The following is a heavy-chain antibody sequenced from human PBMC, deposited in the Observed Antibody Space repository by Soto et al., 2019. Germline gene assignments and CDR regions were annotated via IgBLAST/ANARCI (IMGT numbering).Heavy chain of an antibody. CDR1: AFSSDHHA. Sequence: SLRLSCVASAFSSDHHAIHWVRQGPGKGLEWVSGIHWNNGATGYADSVKGRFTIFKDNVKNSVYLQMNSLRTDDTAFYYCTEDILPGGADVWGQGTTVTISS. V-gene: IGHV3-9*02. CDR3: TEDILPGGADV. J-gene: IGHJ6*02. D-gene: IGHD3-16*01. CDR2: IHWNNGAT.